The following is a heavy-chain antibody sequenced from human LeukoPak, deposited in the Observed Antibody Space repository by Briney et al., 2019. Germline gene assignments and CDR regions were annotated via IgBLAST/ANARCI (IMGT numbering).Heavy chain of an antibody. D-gene: IGHD3-10*01. V-gene: IGHV5-51*01. CDR2: FYPGDSDT. CDR3: ARRPLGGSGAVGAFDI. CDR1: GYSFTSYW. Sequence: GESLKISCKGSGYSFTSYWIGWVRQMPGKGLEWMVIFYPGDSDTRYSPSFQGQVTISADKSISTAYLQWSSLKASDTAMYYCARRPLGGSGAVGAFDIWGQGTMVTVSS. J-gene: IGHJ3*02.